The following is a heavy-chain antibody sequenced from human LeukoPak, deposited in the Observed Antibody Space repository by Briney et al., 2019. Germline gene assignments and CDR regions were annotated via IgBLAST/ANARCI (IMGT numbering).Heavy chain of an antibody. CDR1: GFTVSSNH. D-gene: IGHD2/OR15-2a*01. V-gene: IGHV3-53*01. Sequence: PGGSLRLSCAASGFTVSSNHMSWFRQAPGKGLEWVSVIYSGGGTYHADSVKGRFTISRDNSKNTLYLQMNSLRAEDTAVYYCARNMGDYWGQGTLVTVSS. CDR2: IYSGGGT. CDR3: ARNMGDY. J-gene: IGHJ4*02.